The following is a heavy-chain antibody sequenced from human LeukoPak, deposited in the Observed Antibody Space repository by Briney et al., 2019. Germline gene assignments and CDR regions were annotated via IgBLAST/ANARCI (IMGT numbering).Heavy chain of an antibody. CDR1: GFTFSSYE. CDR3: ARASTWVPGEDSSGYYYPYAFDL. D-gene: IGHD3-22*01. Sequence: GGSLRLSCAASGFTFSSYEMNWVRQAPGKGLEWVSYISSGGNTIYYADSVKGRFSISGDNAKNSLYLQMNSLRAEDTAVYYCARASTWVPGEDSSGYYYPYAFDLWGQGTMVTVSS. J-gene: IGHJ3*01. V-gene: IGHV3-48*03. CDR2: ISSGGNTI.